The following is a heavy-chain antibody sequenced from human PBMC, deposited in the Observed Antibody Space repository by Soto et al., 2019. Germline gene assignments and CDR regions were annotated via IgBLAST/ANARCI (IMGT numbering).Heavy chain of an antibody. Sequence: SVKVSCKASGGTFSSYAISWVRQAPGQGLEWMGGIIPIFGTANYAQKFQGRVTITADESTSTAYMELSSLRSEDTAVYYCARETHDYLRVFDCWGQGTLVTVSS. V-gene: IGHV1-69*13. D-gene: IGHD4-17*01. J-gene: IGHJ4*02. CDR2: IIPIFGTA. CDR1: GGTFSSYA. CDR3: ARETHDYLRVFDC.